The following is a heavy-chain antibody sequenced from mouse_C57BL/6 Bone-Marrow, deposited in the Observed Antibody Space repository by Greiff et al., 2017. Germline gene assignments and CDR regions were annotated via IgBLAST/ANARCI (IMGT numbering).Heavy chain of an antibody. D-gene: IGHD4-1*01. CDR3: ARGGLTGTGDY. CDR1: GYTFTSYG. J-gene: IGHJ2*01. CDR2: IYPRSGNT. Sequence: VQLQQSGAELARPGASVKLSCKASGYTFTSYGISWVKQRTGQGLEWIGEIYPRSGNTYYNEKFKGKATLTADKSSSTAYMELRSLTSEDSAVYFCARGGLTGTGDYWGQGTTLTVSS. V-gene: IGHV1-81*01.